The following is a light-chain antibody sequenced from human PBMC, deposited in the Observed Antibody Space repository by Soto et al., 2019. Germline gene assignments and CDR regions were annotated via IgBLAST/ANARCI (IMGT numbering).Light chain of an antibody. CDR1: QGIRNH. Sequence: DIQLTQSPSFLSASVGDRVTMTCRASQGIRNHFAWYQQESGKAPRLLIYGASTLQSGVPSRFSGSGSGTEFTLTISGLQPEDFATYYCLQFNSYPLTFGPGTKVDV. CDR3: LQFNSYPLT. J-gene: IGKJ3*01. V-gene: IGKV1-9*01. CDR2: GAS.